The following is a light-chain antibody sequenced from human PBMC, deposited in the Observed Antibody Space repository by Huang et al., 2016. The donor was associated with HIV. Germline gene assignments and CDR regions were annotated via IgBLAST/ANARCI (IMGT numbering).Light chain of an antibody. V-gene: IGKV3-11*01. CDR1: QSVSAY. Sequence: EIVLTQSPATLSLSPGERATLSCRASQSVSAYLAWYQQKPGQAPRLLIYGASNMATGIPARFSGRGSGTDFTLTISSLEPEDFAVYYCQQRSDWPLTFGGGTKVEIK. CDR3: QQRSDWPLT. CDR2: GAS. J-gene: IGKJ4*01.